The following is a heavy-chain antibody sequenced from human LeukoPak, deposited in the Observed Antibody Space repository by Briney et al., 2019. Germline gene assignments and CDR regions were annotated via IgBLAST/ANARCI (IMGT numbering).Heavy chain of an antibody. Sequence: ASVKVSCKASGYTFTSYDINWVRQAPGQGLEWMGWISAYNGNTNYAQKLQGRVTMTTDTSTSTAYMELRSLRSDDTAVYYCAREDDDYGTPDYWGQGTLVTVSS. CDR1: GYTFTSYD. CDR3: AREDDDYGTPDY. D-gene: IGHD4/OR15-4a*01. CDR2: ISAYNGNT. V-gene: IGHV1-18*01. J-gene: IGHJ4*02.